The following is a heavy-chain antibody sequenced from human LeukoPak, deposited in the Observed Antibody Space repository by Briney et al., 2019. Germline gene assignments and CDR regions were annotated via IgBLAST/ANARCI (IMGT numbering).Heavy chain of an antibody. CDR2: ISSSSTYI. CDR1: GFTVSSNY. CDR3: AGDYEGNLAFDI. Sequence: GGSLRLSCAASGFTVSSNYMSWVRQAPGKGLEWVSSISSSSTYIYYADSLEGRFTISRDNVRNSLYLQMNSLRAEDTAVYYCAGDYEGNLAFDIWGQGTMVTVSS. D-gene: IGHD4-23*01. V-gene: IGHV3-21*01. J-gene: IGHJ3*02.